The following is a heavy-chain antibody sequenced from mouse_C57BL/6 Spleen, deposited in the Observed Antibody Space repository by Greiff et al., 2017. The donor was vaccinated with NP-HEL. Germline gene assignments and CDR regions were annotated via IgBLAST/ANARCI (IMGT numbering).Heavy chain of an antibody. D-gene: IGHD1-1*01. CDR1: GFNIKDDY. V-gene: IGHV14-4*01. Sequence: VQLQQSGAELVRPGASVKLSCTASGFNIKDDYMHWVKQRPEQGLEWIGWIDPENGDTEYASKFQGKATITADTSSNTAYLQLSSLTSEDTAVYYCTTRPTVVATPFAYWGQGTLVTVSA. CDR2: IDPENGDT. CDR3: TTRPTVVATPFAY. J-gene: IGHJ3*01.